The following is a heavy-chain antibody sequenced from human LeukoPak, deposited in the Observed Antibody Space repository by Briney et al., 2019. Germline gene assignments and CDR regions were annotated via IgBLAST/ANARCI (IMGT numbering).Heavy chain of an antibody. CDR2: IYYSGTT. V-gene: IGHV4-59*01. D-gene: IGHD3-22*01. CDR1: GGSISSYY. Sequence: SETLSLTCTVSGGSISSYYWSWIRQPPGKGLEWIGYIYYSGTTNYNPSLKSRVNISVDTSKNQFSLRLSSVTAAGTAVYYCARHHDGSGFYFDYWGQGTLVTVSS. J-gene: IGHJ4*02. CDR3: ARHHDGSGFYFDY.